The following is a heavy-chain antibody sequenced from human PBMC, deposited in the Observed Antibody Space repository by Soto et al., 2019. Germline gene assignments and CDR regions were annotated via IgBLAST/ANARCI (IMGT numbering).Heavy chain of an antibody. Sequence: ASVKVSCKASGYTFTGYYMHWVRQAPGQGLEWMGRIIPILGIANYAQKFQGRVTITADESTSTAYMELSSLRSEDTAVYYCARTDYYDSSGFDYWGQGTLVTVSS. J-gene: IGHJ4*02. V-gene: IGHV1-69*02. CDR1: GYTFTGYY. CDR2: IIPILGIA. D-gene: IGHD3-22*01. CDR3: ARTDYYDSSGFDY.